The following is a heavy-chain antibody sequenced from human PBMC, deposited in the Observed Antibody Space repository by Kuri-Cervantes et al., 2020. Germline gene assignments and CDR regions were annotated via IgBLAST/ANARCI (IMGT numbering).Heavy chain of an antibody. CDR3: ASRVQGVRKNEGGFDY. CDR1: GGSISSGGYT. Sequence: LRLSCAVFGGSISSGGYTWSWIRQPTGKGLEWIGYIYHSGSTYYNPSLKSRVTISVDRSKNQFSLKLSSVTAADTAVYYCASRVQGVRKNEGGFDYWGQGTLVTVSS. D-gene: IGHD3-10*01. V-gene: IGHV4-30-2*01. CDR2: IYHSGST. J-gene: IGHJ4*02.